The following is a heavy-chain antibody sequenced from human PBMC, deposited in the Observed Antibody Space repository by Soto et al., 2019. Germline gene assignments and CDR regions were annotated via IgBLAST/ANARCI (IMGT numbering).Heavy chain of an antibody. Sequence: SETLSLTCTVSGGSSSRGGYYWSWIRQHPGKGLEWIGYIYYSGSTYYNPSLKSRVTISVDTSKNQFSLKLSSVTAADTAVYYCARATLMIVIDYWGQGTLVTVSS. CDR3: ARATLMIVIDY. CDR2: IYYSGST. J-gene: IGHJ4*02. D-gene: IGHD3-22*01. V-gene: IGHV4-31*03. CDR1: GGSSSRGGYY.